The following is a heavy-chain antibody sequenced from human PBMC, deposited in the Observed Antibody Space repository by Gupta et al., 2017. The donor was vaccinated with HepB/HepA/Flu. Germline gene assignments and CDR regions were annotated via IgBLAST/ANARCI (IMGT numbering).Heavy chain of an antibody. J-gene: IGHJ4*02. Sequence: QVQLGEPGRAVVWPARSLRPSCAASGLASHDYGPDWVRQAPGKGLEWVAVLWHDGSKKSYVDSVKGRFSISRDNSESMVYLQMNSLRAEDTAVYFCARGTGYNWGYFDYWGQGMLVTVSS. CDR2: LWHDGSKK. D-gene: IGHD1-1*01. CDR3: ARGTGYNWGYFDY. CDR1: GLASHDYG. V-gene: IGHV3-33*01.